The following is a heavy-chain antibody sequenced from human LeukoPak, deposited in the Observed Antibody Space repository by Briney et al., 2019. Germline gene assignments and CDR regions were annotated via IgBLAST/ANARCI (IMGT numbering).Heavy chain of an antibody. V-gene: IGHV3-30*03. CDR3: ARDAYCSSTSCYLDV. CDR2: VSYDGSEK. J-gene: IGHJ6*03. D-gene: IGHD2-2*01. Sequence: GGSLRLSCAASGFTFSSYGIHWVRQAPGKGLEWVAVVSYDGSEKYYADSVKGRLTISRDKSKNTVSLQMNSLRAEDTAVYYCARDAYCSSTSCYLDVWGKGTTVTVSS. CDR1: GFTFSSYG.